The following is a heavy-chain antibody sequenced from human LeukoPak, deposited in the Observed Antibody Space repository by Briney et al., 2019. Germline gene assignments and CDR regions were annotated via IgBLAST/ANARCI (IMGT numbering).Heavy chain of an antibody. D-gene: IGHD6-13*01. CDR1: GFTVSSNY. Sequence: GGSLRLSCAASGFTVSSNYMSWVRQAPGKGLEWVSVIYSGGSTYYADSVKGRFTISRDNSKNTLYLQMNSLRAEDTAVYYCARVGCYSSSWYYPAHYYYYYYYMDVWGKGTTVTVSS. V-gene: IGHV3-66*02. CDR3: ARVGCYSSSWYYPAHYYYYYYYMDV. CDR2: IYSGGST. J-gene: IGHJ6*03.